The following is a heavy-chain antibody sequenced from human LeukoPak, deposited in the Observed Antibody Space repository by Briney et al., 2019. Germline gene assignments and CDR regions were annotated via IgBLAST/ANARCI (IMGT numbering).Heavy chain of an antibody. Sequence: GGSLRLSCAASGFSFSTHWMSWFRQAPGKGLEWVALIKQDGSVIHYVDSVKGRFTVARDNSKNSLYLQMTRLRGEDTAVYYCASRAGKPGNTPWCFDYWGQGALVTVSS. CDR1: GFSFSTHW. J-gene: IGHJ4*02. V-gene: IGHV3-7*01. CDR3: ASRAGKPGNTPWCFDY. CDR2: IKQDGSVI. D-gene: IGHD1-7*01.